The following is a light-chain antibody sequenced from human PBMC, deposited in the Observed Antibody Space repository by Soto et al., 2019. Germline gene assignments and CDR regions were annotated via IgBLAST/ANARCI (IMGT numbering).Light chain of an antibody. J-gene: IGKJ1*01. V-gene: IGKV3-20*01. CDR1: QSVSSNY. Sequence: EIVLTQSPGTLSLSPGERATLSCRASQSVSSNYLAWYQQKPGQAPRLLIYGASIRATGIPDRFSGRGSGTDFTLTISRLEPEDVAVYYCQQYGTSPWTFGQGTKVEIK. CDR2: GAS. CDR3: QQYGTSPWT.